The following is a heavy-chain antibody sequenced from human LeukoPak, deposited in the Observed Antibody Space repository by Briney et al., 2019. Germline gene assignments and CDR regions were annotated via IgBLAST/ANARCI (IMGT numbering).Heavy chain of an antibody. CDR2: IYSGGST. V-gene: IGHV3-66*01. J-gene: IGHJ4*02. D-gene: IGHD6-13*01. CDR1: GFTVSTNY. Sequence: PGGSLRLSCAASGFTVSTNYMSWVRQAPGKGLEWVSVIYSGGSTYYADSVKGRFTISRDNSKNTLYLQMNSLRAEDTAVYYCAKDKGYSSSWYGYWGQGTLVTVSS. CDR3: AKDKGYSSSWYGY.